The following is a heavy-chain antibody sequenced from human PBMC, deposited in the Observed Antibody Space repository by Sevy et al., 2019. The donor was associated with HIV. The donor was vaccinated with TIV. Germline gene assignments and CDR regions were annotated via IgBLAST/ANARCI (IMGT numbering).Heavy chain of an antibody. Sequence: ASVKVSCKASAYTFTGHYIHWVRQAPGQGLECMGWINPNSGGTIYAQKFQGRVTMTRDTSISTAYMELSRLRSDDTAVYYCARGGVVVEPAARGYFDYWRQGTLVTVSS. D-gene: IGHD2-2*01. V-gene: IGHV1-2*02. CDR2: INPNSGGT. J-gene: IGHJ4*02. CDR1: AYTFTGHY. CDR3: ARGGVVVEPAARGYFDY.